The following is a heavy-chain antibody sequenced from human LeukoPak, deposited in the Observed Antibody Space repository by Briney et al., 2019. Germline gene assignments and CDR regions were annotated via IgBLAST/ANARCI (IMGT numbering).Heavy chain of an antibody. CDR3: ASRYCSGGSCYSGALDY. J-gene: IGHJ4*02. CDR2: INPNSGGT. D-gene: IGHD2-15*01. CDR1: GYTFTDYY. Sequence: GASVKVSCKASGYTFTDYYMHWVRQAPGQGLEWMGWINPNSGGTNYAQKFQGRVTMTRDTSISTAYMELSRLRSDDTAVYYCASRYCSGGSCYSGALDYWGQGTLVTVSS. V-gene: IGHV1-2*02.